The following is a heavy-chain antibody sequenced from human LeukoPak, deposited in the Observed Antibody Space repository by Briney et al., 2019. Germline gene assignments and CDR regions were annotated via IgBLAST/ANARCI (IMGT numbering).Heavy chain of an antibody. CDR1: GVSISSSNSY. CDR2: IYYSGNT. D-gene: IGHD3-9*01. V-gene: IGHV4-39*01. CDR3: AKSIPYYDILTGYTYWFDP. Sequence: PSETLSLTCTVSGVSISSSNSYWGWIRQPPGKGLEWIGSIYYSGNTYYNASLKSQVSISIDTSKNQFSLKLSSETAADTAVYYCAKSIPYYDILTGYTYWFDPWGQGTLVTVSS. J-gene: IGHJ5*02.